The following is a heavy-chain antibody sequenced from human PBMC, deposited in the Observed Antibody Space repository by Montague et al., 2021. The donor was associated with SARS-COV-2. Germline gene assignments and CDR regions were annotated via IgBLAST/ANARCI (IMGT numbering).Heavy chain of an antibody. CDR3: ARARLFYYLDY. V-gene: IGHV4-31*03. CDR1: GTSIRSGGYY. J-gene: IGHJ4*02. D-gene: IGHD2/OR15-2a*01. CDR2: IFHTGRA. Sequence: PSLTCTVSGTSIRSGGYYWTWIRQHPGKGLEWIGYIFHTGRAYYNXSLETRVNISVDTSNNLFSLRLSSVTAADTAMYFCARARLFYYLDYWGQGTLVTVSS.